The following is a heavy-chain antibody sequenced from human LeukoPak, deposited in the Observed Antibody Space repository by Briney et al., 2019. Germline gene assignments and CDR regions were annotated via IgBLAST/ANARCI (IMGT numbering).Heavy chain of an antibody. D-gene: IGHD4-11*01. CDR3: ARGAIMTTVTPYYYYYMDV. J-gene: IGHJ6*03. V-gene: IGHV3-30*04. CDR1: GFIFSSYA. Sequence: GGSLRLSCAASGFIFSSYAMHWVRQAPGKGLEWVAVISYDGSNKYYADSVKGRFTISRDNSRNTLYLQMNSLRAEDTAVYYCARGAIMTTVTPYYYYYMDVWGKGTTVTVSS. CDR2: ISYDGSNK.